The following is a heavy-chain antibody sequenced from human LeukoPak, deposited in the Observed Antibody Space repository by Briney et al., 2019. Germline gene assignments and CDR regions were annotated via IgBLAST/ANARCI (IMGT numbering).Heavy chain of an antibody. D-gene: IGHD2-2*01. V-gene: IGHV4-31*03. CDR2: THYSGST. CDR3: ARDGCSGTGCYGNWFDP. Sequence: SQTLSLTCTVSGGSITSGTYYWSWIRQRPGKGLEWIGYTHYSGSTYNNPSLKSRVTISVGTSKNQLSLKLRSVTAADTAVYYCARDGCSGTGCYGNWFDPWGQGTLVTVSS. J-gene: IGHJ5*02. CDR1: GGSITSGTYY.